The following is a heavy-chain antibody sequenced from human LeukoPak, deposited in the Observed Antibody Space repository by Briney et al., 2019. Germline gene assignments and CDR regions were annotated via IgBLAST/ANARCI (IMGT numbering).Heavy chain of an antibody. CDR2: IYSGGST. CDR3: ARRERSGDWFDP. Sequence: PGGSLRLSCAASGFTVSSNYMSRVRQAPGKGLEWVSVIYSGGSTYYADSVKGRFTIPRDNSKNTLYLQMNSLRAEDTAVYYCARRERSGDWFDPWGQGTLVTVSS. D-gene: IGHD3-3*01. V-gene: IGHV3-66*04. J-gene: IGHJ5*02. CDR1: GFTVSSNY.